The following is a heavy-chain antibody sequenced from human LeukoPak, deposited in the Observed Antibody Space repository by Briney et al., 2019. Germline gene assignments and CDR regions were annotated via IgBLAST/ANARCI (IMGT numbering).Heavy chain of an antibody. CDR1: GGTFNNFG. CDR2: IIPILTTT. Sequence: SVKVSCTASGGTFNNFGISWVRQAPGQGLEWMGVIIPILTTTHYAQKFKGRVTIIADESTSTASLELSSLTSEDTAVYYCARDPLAASAPGYFDYWGQGTLVTVSS. V-gene: IGHV1-69*13. J-gene: IGHJ4*02. CDR3: ARDPLAASAPGYFDY. D-gene: IGHD6-13*01.